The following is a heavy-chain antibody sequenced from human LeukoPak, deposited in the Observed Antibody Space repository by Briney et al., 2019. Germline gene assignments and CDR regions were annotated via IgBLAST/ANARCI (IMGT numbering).Heavy chain of an antibody. V-gene: IGHV1-69*01. CDR1: GGTFSSYA. D-gene: IGHD3-10*01. CDR3: ARGGGPSYGSGRGSNYYFDY. CDR2: IIPIFGTA. Sequence: GASVKISCKASGGTFSSYAISWVRQAPGQGLEWMGGIIPIFGTANYAQKFQGRVTITADESTSTAYMELSSLRSEDTAVYYCARGGGPSYGSGRGSNYYFDYWGQGTLVTVSS. J-gene: IGHJ4*02.